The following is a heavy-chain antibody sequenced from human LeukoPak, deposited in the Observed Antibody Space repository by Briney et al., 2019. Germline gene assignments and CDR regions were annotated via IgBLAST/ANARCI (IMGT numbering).Heavy chain of an antibody. CDR3: ARASGSRDYYGMDV. Sequence: ASVKVSCKASGGTFSSYAISWVRQAPGQGLEWMGGIIPIFGTANYAQKFQGRVTITADKSTSTAYMELSSLRSEDTAVYYCARASGSRDYYGMDVWAKGPRSPSPQ. CDR2: IIPIFGTA. D-gene: IGHD3-10*01. V-gene: IGHV1-69*06. CDR1: GGTFSSYA. J-gene: IGHJ6*04.